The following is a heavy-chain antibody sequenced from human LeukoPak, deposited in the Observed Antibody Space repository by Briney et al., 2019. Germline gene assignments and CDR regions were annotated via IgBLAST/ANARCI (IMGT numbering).Heavy chain of an antibody. CDR1: GFTFSSYG. V-gene: IGHV3-30*03. J-gene: IGHJ4*02. CDR2: ISYDGSNK. CDR3: ARERSIVATFDY. D-gene: IGHD5-12*01. Sequence: PGGSLRLSCAASGFTFSSYGMHWVRQAPGKGLEWVAVISYDGSNKYYADSVKGRFTISRDNSKNTLYLQMNSLRAEDTAVYYCARERSIVATFDYWGQGTLVTASS.